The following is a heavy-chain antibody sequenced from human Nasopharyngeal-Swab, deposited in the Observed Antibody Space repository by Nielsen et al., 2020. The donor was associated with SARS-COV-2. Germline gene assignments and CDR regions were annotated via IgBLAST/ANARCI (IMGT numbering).Heavy chain of an antibody. D-gene: IGHD3-22*01. CDR1: GYTFTGYY. Sequence: ASVKVSCKASGYTFTGYYMHWVRQAPGQGLEWMGWINPNSGGTNYAQKFQGWVTMTRDTSISTAYMELSSLRSEDTAVYYCARVGITMIVVASDAFDIWGQGTMVTVSS. CDR2: INPNSGGT. J-gene: IGHJ3*02. V-gene: IGHV1-2*04. CDR3: ARVGITMIVVASDAFDI.